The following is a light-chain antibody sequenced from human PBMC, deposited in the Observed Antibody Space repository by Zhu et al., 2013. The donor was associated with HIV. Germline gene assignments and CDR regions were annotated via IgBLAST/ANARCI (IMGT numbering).Light chain of an antibody. Sequence: EIVMTQSPATLSVSPGERAILSCRASQSVSSNLAWYQQRPGQPPRFLMYGTYIRATGVPDRFSGSGSGTDFTLTISRLEPEDFAVYYCQQYGSSPPVTFGGGTKGGDQT. CDR1: QSVSSN. CDR2: GTY. J-gene: IGKJ4*01. V-gene: IGKV3-20*01. CDR3: QQYGSSPPVT.